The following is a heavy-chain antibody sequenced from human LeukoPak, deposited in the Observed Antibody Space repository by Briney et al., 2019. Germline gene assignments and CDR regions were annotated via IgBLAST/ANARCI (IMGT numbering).Heavy chain of an antibody. CDR2: ISSSSSYI. CDR1: GFTFSSYS. V-gene: IGHV3-21*01. CDR3: ASTMAPDYYYYMDV. Sequence: GGSLRLSCAASGFTFSSYSMNWVRQAPGKGLEWVSSISSSSSYIYYADSVKGRFTISRDNAKNSLYLQMNSLRAEDTAVYYCASTMAPDYYYYMDVWGKGTTVTISS. D-gene: IGHD3-10*01. J-gene: IGHJ6*03.